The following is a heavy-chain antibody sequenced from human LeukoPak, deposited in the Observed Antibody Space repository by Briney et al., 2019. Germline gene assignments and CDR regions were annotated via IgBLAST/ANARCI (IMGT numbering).Heavy chain of an antibody. D-gene: IGHD3-10*01. J-gene: IGHJ4*02. CDR1: GYTFTGYY. Sequence: GASVKVSCKASGYTFTGYYMHWVRQAPGQGLEWMGWISAYNGNTNYAQKLQGRVTMTTDTSTSTAYMELRSLRSDDTAVYYCARAPGGFGETLVDHFDYWGQGTLVTVSS. CDR2: ISAYNGNT. V-gene: IGHV1-18*04. CDR3: ARAPGGFGETLVDHFDY.